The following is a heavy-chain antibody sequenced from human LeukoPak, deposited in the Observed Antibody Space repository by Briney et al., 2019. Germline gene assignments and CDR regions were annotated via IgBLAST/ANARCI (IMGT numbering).Heavy chain of an antibody. J-gene: IGHJ4*02. V-gene: IGHV3-33*01. Sequence: PGMSLRLSCAASGFTFTTYGMHWVRQALGKGLEWVAIIWYDGNNKYYADSVRGRFTISRDNSKNTLYLQMNSLRVEDTAMYYCAGGEPYVYWGQGTLVTVSS. CDR1: GFTFTTYG. CDR2: IWYDGNNK. CDR3: AGGEPYVY. D-gene: IGHD1-14*01.